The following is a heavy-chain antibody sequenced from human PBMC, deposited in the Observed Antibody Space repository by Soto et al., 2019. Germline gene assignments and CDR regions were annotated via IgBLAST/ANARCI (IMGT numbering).Heavy chain of an antibody. CDR3: ASSRKVATTLPYYYYYYGMDV. CDR1: GDSVSSNSAA. CDR2: TYYRSKWYN. V-gene: IGHV6-1*01. D-gene: IGHD5-12*01. Sequence: PSQTLSLTCAISGDSVSSNSAAWNWIRQSPSRGLEWLGRTYYRSKWYNDYAVSVKSRITINPDTSKNQFSLQLNSVTPEDTAVYYCASSRKVATTLPYYYYYYGMDVWGQGTTVTVSS. J-gene: IGHJ6*02.